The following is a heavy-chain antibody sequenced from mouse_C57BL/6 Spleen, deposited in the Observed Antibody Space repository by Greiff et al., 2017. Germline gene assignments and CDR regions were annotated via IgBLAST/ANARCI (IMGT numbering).Heavy chain of an antibody. V-gene: IGHV1-52*01. CDR2: IDPSDNET. D-gene: IGHD1-1*01. CDR3: ARGGTTVERFDY. Sequence: QVQLQQPGAELVRPGSSVKLSCKASGYTLTSYWMHWVKQRPIQGLEWIGNIDPSDNETHYNQKFKDKATLTVDKSSSTAYMQLSSLTSGDAAVYYCARGGTTVERFDYWGQGTTLTVSS. J-gene: IGHJ2*01. CDR1: GYTLTSYW.